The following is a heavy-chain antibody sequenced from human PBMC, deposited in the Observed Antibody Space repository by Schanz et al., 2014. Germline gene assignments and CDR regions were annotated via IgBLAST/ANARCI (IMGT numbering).Heavy chain of an antibody. D-gene: IGHD6-13*01. CDR2: IWYDGSNK. V-gene: IGHV3-33*08. Sequence: QVQLVESGGGVVQPGGSLRLSCAASGFPFSSYALHWVRQAPGKGLEWVAIIWYDGSNKYYADSVKGRFTISRDNSKNTLFLQMSSLRAEDTAVYYCARLDSSSWYPRYWGQGTLVTVSS. J-gene: IGHJ4*02. CDR3: ARLDSSSWYPRY. CDR1: GFPFSSYA.